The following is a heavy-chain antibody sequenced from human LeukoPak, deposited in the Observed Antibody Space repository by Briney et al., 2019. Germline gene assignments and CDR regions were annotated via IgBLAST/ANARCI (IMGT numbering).Heavy chain of an antibody. Sequence: SETLSLTCTVSDHSISSGYGYYWGWIRQPPGKGLEWIGSIYYSGSTYYNPSLKSRVTISVDTSKNQFSLKLSSVTAADTAVYYCARVVVAVAGTLDYWGQGTLVTVSS. J-gene: IGHJ4*02. D-gene: IGHD6-19*01. CDR1: DHSISSGYGYY. V-gene: IGHV4-39*07. CDR2: IYYSGST. CDR3: ARVVVAVAGTLDY.